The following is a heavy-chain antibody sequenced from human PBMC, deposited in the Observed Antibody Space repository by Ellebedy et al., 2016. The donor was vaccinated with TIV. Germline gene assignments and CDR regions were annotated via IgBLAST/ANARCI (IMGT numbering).Heavy chain of an antibody. CDR3: ARRVEGNYGEFDY. J-gene: IGHJ4*02. V-gene: IGHV1-69*06. CDR2: IIPIFGTA. Sequence: SVKVSCXASGGTFSSYAISWVRQAPGQGLEWMGGIIPIFGTANYAQKFQGRVTITADKSTSTAYMELSSLRSEDTAVYYCARRVEGNYGEFDYWGQGTLVTVSS. D-gene: IGHD4-17*01. CDR1: GGTFSSYA.